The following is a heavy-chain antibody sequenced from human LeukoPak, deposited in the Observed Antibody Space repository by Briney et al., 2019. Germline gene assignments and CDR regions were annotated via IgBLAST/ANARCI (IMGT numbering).Heavy chain of an antibody. CDR2: IYYSGNT. D-gene: IGHD3-10*01. CDR3: ARASGSGSYYGIDY. V-gene: IGHV4-59*01. Sequence: SETLSLTCSVSNGSISTYYWSWIRQSPGKGLEWIGYIYYSGNTNYNPSLQSRVTISLDTSKNQFSLKLSSATAADTAVYYCARASGSGSYYGIDYRGQGTLVTVSS. J-gene: IGHJ4*02. CDR1: NGSISTYY.